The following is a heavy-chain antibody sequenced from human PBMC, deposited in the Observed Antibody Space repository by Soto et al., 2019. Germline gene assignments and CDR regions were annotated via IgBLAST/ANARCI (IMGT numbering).Heavy chain of an antibody. CDR2: IYYGGST. D-gene: IGHD6-19*01. J-gene: IGHJ4*02. CDR1: GIYIRSYY. Sequence: SETLALTCTVSGIYIRSYYWSWIRQPPGKGLEWIGYIYYGGSTNYNPSLKSRVTISVDTSKNQFSLKLSSVTAADTAVYYCARRYGWNFDYWGQGTLVTVSS. CDR3: ARRYGWNFDY. V-gene: IGHV4-59*08.